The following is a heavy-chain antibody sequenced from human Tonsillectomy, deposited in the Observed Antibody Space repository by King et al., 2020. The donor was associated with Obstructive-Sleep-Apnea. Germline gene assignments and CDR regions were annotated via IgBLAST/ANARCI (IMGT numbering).Heavy chain of an antibody. Sequence: VQLVESGAEVKKPGASVKVSCKASGYTFTSYGISWVRQAPGQGLEWMGWIGAYDGNTNYAQKFQGRVTITTDTSTSTAYMELRSLRSDDTAVYYCARRTGYSSGWGFDYWGQGTLVTVSS. V-gene: IGHV1-18*04. D-gene: IGHD6-19*01. CDR1: GYTFTSYG. CDR3: ARRTGYSSGWGFDY. CDR2: IGAYDGNT. J-gene: IGHJ4*02.